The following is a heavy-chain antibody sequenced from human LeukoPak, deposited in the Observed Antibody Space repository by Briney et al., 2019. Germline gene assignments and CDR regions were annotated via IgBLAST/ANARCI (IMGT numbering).Heavy chain of an antibody. Sequence: GGSLRLSCAASGFTFSTYNMNWVRQAPGKGLEWVSSIRSVNSYKYDADSVKGRFTISRDNAKNSLYLQMNSLRAEDTAVYYCARVRVGSFNWFDPWGQGTLVTVSS. CDR1: GFTFSTYN. CDR3: ARVRVGSFNWFDP. V-gene: IGHV3-21*01. J-gene: IGHJ5*02. D-gene: IGHD3-10*01. CDR2: IRSVNSYK.